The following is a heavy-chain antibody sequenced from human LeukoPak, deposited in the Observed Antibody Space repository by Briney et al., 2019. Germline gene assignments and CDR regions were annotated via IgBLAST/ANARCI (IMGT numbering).Heavy chain of an antibody. CDR3: ARGEGQQLVAYYFDY. CDR1: GFTFSSQS. CDR2: ISTSSSYI. D-gene: IGHD6-13*01. J-gene: IGHJ4*02. V-gene: IGHV3-21*01. Sequence: GGSLRLSCAASGFTFSSQSMNWVRQAPGKGLERVSSISTSSSYIYYADSVKGRFTISRDNSKNTLYLQINSLRAEDTAVYYCARGEGQQLVAYYFDYWGQGTLVTVSS.